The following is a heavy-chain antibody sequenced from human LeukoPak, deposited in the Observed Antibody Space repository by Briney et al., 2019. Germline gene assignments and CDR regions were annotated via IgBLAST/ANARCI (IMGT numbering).Heavy chain of an antibody. D-gene: IGHD5-18*01. V-gene: IGHV1-8*01. CDR2: MNPTSGNT. CDR3: ARGGGYSYGPLDY. CDR1: AYTFTSYD. J-gene: IGHJ4*02. Sequence: ASVKVSCKASAYTFTSYDINWVRQATGQGLEWMGWMNPTSGNTGYAQKFQGRVTMTRDTSISAAYTELSSLRSEDTAVYYCARGGGYSYGPLDYWGQGTLVTVSS.